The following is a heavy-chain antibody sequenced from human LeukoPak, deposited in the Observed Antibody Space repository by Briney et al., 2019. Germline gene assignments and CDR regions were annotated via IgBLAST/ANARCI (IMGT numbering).Heavy chain of an antibody. J-gene: IGHJ5*02. D-gene: IGHD2-2*02. Sequence: PGGSLRLSCAASGFILSNYAIHWVRQAPGKGLEWVAFIRYDGSNKYYADSVKGRFTISRDNSKNTLYLQMNSLRAEDTAVYYCARDGRYCSSTSCYRETWFDPWGQGTLVTVSS. V-gene: IGHV3-30*02. CDR2: IRYDGSNK. CDR3: ARDGRYCSSTSCYRETWFDP. CDR1: GFILSNYA.